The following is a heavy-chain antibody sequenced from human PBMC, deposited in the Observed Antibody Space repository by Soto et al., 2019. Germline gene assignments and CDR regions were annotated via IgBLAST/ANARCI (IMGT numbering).Heavy chain of an antibody. CDR1: GGSIRTYS. CDR2: ISYSGST. Sequence: SETLSLTCTVSGGSIRTYSWNWIRQPPEKGLEWIGYISYSGSTNYNPSLKSRVTISVDTSKNLFSLNLSSVTAADTAVYYCARGGRWLHSYYYYGLGVWGQGTTVTVSS. J-gene: IGHJ6*02. V-gene: IGHV4-59*01. D-gene: IGHD3-16*01. CDR3: ARGGRWLHSYYYYGLGV.